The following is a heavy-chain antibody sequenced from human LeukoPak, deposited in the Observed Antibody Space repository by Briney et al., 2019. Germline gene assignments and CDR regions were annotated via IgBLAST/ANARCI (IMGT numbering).Heavy chain of an antibody. CDR3: AKRVSYSSGSHFDY. V-gene: IGHV3-23*01. CDR1: GFSFSSYA. CDR2: ISDSGGST. Sequence: GGSLRLSCAASGFSFSSYAMNWVRQAPGKGLEWVSIISDSGGSTYYADSVKGRFTISRDTSKNTLYLQMNSLSAEDTAIYYCAKRVSYSSGSHFDYWGQGTLVTVSS. J-gene: IGHJ4*02. D-gene: IGHD3-10*01.